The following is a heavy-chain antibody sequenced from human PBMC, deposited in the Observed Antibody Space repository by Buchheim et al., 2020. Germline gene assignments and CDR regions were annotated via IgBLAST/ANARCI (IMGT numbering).Heavy chain of an antibody. CDR3: ARKDFYFDY. Sequence: EVQLVQSGAEVKKPGESLRISCKGSGYSFATYWITWVRQVPGKGLGWIGSIDPSDSYNNYSPSSQADVPFPTDKPINPAYPQWSSLKASDTAVYFCARKDFYFDYWGQGTL. V-gene: IGHV5-10-1*01. CDR2: IDPSDSYN. CDR1: GYSFATYW. J-gene: IGHJ4*02.